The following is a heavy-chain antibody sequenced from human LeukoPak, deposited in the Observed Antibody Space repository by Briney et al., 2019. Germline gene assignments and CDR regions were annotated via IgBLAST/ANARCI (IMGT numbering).Heavy chain of an antibody. D-gene: IGHD1-26*01. J-gene: IGHJ3*02. Sequence: GGSLRLSCAASGFTFSTYAMNWVRQAPGKGLEWVSGISDSGATTYYPDSVKGRFTISRDNSKNTLYLQMNSLRVEDTAVYYCVKRGLVGRIDAYDIWGQGTMVTVSS. V-gene: IGHV3-23*01. CDR1: GFTFSTYA. CDR3: VKRGLVGRIDAYDI. CDR2: ISDSGATT.